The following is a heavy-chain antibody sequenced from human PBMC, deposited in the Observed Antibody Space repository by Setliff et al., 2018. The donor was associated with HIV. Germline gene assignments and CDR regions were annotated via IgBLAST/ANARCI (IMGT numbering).Heavy chain of an antibody. D-gene: IGHD3-22*01. CDR3: ARRDDSTGYYYYYFDY. J-gene: IGHJ4*02. V-gene: IGHV4-34*01. CDR1: GGSFSGFY. Sequence: SETLSLTCAVHGGSFSGFYWSWIRQLPGKGLEWIGEINHSGSTNYNPALKSRVTISGDTSKNQFSLKLSSVNAADTAVYYCARRDDSTGYYYYYFDYWGQGTLVTVSS. CDR2: INHSGST.